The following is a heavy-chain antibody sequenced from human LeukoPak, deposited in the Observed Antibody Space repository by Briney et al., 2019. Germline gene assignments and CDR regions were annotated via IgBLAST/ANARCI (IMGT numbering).Heavy chain of an antibody. V-gene: IGHV4-34*01. CDR3: ARPSGGSYHFDY. CDR2: INHSGST. Sequence: PGGSLRLSCAASGFTFSSYWMSWIRQPPGKGLEWIGEINHSGSTNYNPSLKSRVTISVDTSKNQFSLKLSSVTAADTAVYYCARPSGGSYHFDYWGQGTLVTVSS. D-gene: IGHD2-15*01. CDR1: GFTFSSYW. J-gene: IGHJ4*02.